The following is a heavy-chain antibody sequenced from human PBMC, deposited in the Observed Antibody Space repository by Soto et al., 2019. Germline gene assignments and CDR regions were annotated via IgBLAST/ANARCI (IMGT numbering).Heavy chain of an antibody. CDR1: GGTFSSYS. J-gene: IGHJ4*02. V-gene: IGHV1-69*04. D-gene: IGHD4-17*01. CDR2: VIPILGMA. Sequence: SVKVSCKASGGTFSSYSFSWVLQAPGQGLEWMGRVIPILGMANYAQKFQGRVTITADKSTSTVYMELSSLRAEDTAVYYCAKEGGPYGGNLDYWGQGTLVTVSS. CDR3: AKEGGPYGGNLDY.